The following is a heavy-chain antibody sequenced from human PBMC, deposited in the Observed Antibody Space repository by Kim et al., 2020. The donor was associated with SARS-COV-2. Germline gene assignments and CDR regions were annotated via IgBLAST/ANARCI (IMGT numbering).Heavy chain of an antibody. J-gene: IGHJ6*02. CDR3: ARDCGPRDIVPTVGVDYYGMDV. CDR1: GYTFTYYA. D-gene: IGHD5-12*01. V-gene: IGHV1-3*01. CDR2: INAGNGNT. Sequence: ASVKVSCKASGYTFTYYAMHWVRQASGQRLEWLGWINAGNGNTKYSQKFQGRATITRDTSASTAYMELSSLRSEDTAVYYCARDCGPRDIVPTVGVDYYGMDVWGQGTTVTVSS.